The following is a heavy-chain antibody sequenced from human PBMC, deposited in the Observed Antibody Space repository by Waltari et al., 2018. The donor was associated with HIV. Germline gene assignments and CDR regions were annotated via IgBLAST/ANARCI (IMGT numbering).Heavy chain of an antibody. Sequence: QLQLQESGPGLVKPSETLSLTCTVSGGSISSSSYYSGWFRQPPGKGLEWYGSIYYSETTYYNPSLKSRVTISVDTSKNQFSLKLSSVTAADTAVYYCARHSLTYYYDSSGYSVAFDYWGQGTLVTVSS. V-gene: IGHV4-39*01. CDR2: IYYSETT. D-gene: IGHD3-22*01. CDR3: ARHSLTYYYDSSGYSVAFDY. CDR1: GGSISSSSYY. J-gene: IGHJ4*02.